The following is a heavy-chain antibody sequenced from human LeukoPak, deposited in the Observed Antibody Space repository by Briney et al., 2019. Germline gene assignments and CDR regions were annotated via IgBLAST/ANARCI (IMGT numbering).Heavy chain of an antibody. CDR3: ATRSGGLESAFDI. D-gene: IGHD3-10*01. Sequence: SVKVSCKASGGTFSSYAISWVRQAPGQGLEWMGRIIPILGIANYAQKFQGRVTMTEDTSTDTAYMELSSLRSEDTAVYYCATRSGGLESAFDIWGQGTMVTVSS. V-gene: IGHV1-69*04. CDR1: GGTFSSYA. J-gene: IGHJ3*02. CDR2: IIPILGIA.